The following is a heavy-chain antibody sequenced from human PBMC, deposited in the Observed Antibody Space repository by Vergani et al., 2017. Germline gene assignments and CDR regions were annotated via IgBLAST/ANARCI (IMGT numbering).Heavy chain of an antibody. CDR1: GYTFTGYY. D-gene: IGHD1-26*01. V-gene: IGHV1-2*02. J-gene: IGHJ6*02. Sequence: QVQLVQSGAEVKKPGASVKVSCKASGYTFTGYYMHWVRQAPGQGLEWMGWINPNSGGTNYAQKFQGRVTMTRDTSISTAYMELSRLRSDDTAVYYCAREDWELLGASAYYYYGMDVWGQGTTVTVSS. CDR2: INPNSGGT. CDR3: AREDWELLGASAYYYYGMDV.